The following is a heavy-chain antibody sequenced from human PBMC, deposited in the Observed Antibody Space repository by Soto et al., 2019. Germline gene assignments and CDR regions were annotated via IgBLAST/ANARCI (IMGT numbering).Heavy chain of an antibody. Sequence: SVKVSCKASGGTFSSYAISWVRQAPGQGLEWMGGIIPIFGTANYAQKFQGRVTITADESTSTAYMELSSLRSEDTAVYYCARDPCIAAAGTGCAFDIWGQGTMVTVSS. CDR3: ARDPCIAAAGTGCAFDI. D-gene: IGHD6-13*01. J-gene: IGHJ3*02. CDR1: GGTFSSYA. CDR2: IIPIFGTA. V-gene: IGHV1-69*13.